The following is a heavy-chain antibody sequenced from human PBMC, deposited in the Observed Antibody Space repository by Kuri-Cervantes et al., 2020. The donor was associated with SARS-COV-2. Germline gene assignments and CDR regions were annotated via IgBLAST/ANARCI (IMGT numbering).Heavy chain of an antibody. CDR2: IKQDGSEK. Sequence: LSLTCAASGFTFSSYWMSWVRQAPGKGLEWVANIKQDGSEKYYVDSVKGRFTISRDNSKNTLYLQMNSLRAEDTALYYCAKDLRLGAFDIWGQGTMVTVSS. V-gene: IGHV3-7*03. J-gene: IGHJ3*02. D-gene: IGHD3-16*01. CDR1: GFTFSSYW. CDR3: AKDLRLGAFDI.